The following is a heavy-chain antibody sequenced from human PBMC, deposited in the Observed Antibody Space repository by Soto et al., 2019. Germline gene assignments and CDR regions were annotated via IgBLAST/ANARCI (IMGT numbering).Heavy chain of an antibody. D-gene: IGHD1-26*01. CDR2: IRSKAYGGTT. CDR1: GFTFGDYA. J-gene: IGHJ3*02. CDR3: TRDPIVGATTGAFDI. Sequence: PGGSLRLSCTASGFTFGDYAMSWFRQAPGKGLEWVGFIRSKAYGGTTEYAASVKGRFTISGDDSKSIAYLQMNSLKTEDTAVYYCTRDPIVGATTGAFDIWGQGTMVTVSS. V-gene: IGHV3-49*03.